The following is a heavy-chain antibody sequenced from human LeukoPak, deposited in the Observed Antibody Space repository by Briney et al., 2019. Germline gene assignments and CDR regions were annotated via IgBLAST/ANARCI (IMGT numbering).Heavy chain of an antibody. CDR1: GGSFSGYY. J-gene: IGHJ4*02. Sequence: SETLSLTCAVYGGSFSGYYWSWIRQPPGKGLEWIGEINHSGSTNYNPSLKSRVTISVDTSKNQFSLKLSSVTAADTAVYCCARAWKGITGTTAYRYWGQGTLVTVSS. V-gene: IGHV4-34*01. CDR3: ARAWKGITGTTAYRY. CDR2: INHSGST. D-gene: IGHD1-7*01.